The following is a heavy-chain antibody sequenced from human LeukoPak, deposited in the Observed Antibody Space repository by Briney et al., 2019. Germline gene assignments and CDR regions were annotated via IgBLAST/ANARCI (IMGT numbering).Heavy chain of an antibody. D-gene: IGHD6-19*01. CDR3: ARDDRALGSGWYGVY. CDR1: GGSISSGAYY. V-gene: IGHV4-31*03. Sequence: KASETLSLTCTVSGGSISSGAYYWTWIRQHPGKGLEWIGCIYYSGSTYYNLSLKSRVTISVDTSKNQFSLKLNSVTAADTAVYYCARDDRALGSGWYGVYWGQGTLVTVSS. CDR2: IYYSGST. J-gene: IGHJ4*02.